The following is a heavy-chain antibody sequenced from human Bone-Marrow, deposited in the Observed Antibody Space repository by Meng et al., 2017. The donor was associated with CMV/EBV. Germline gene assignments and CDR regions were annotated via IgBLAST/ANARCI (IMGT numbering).Heavy chain of an antibody. CDR1: GFTFSSYS. J-gene: IGHJ4*02. CDR2: ISSSSSYI. D-gene: IGHD6-19*01. CDR3: ARDDPAGFCDY. V-gene: IGHV3-21*01. Sequence: GESLKISCAASGFTFSSYSMNWVRQAPGKGVEWVSSISSSSSYIYYADSVKGRFTISRDNAKNSLYLQMNSLRAEDTAVYYCARDDPAGFCDYWGQGTLVTFSS.